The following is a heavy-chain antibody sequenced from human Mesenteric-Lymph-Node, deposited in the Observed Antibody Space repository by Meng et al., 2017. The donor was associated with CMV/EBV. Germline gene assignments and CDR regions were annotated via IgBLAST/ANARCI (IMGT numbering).Heavy chain of an antibody. J-gene: IGHJ6*02. D-gene: IGHD3-3*01. V-gene: IGHV3-66*02. CDR2: IYSGGST. Sequence: GGSLRLSCAASGFTVSSNYMSWVRQAPGKGLEWVSVIYSGGSTYYADSVKGRFTISRDNSKNTLYLQMNSLRAEDTAVYYCARSDFWSGYLYGMDVWGQGTTVTVSS. CDR1: GFTVSSNY. CDR3: ARSDFWSGYLYGMDV.